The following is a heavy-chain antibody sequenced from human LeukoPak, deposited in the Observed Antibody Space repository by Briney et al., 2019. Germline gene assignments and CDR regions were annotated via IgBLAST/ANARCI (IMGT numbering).Heavy chain of an antibody. CDR2: TYDSGST. D-gene: IGHD2-15*01. CDR3: ARDGWWEPLDI. CDR1: GGSISSSYYY. Sequence: SETLSLTCTVSGGSISSSYYYWGWVRQPPGKGLEWIGSTYDSGSTYYNPSLKSRVTISVDTSKNQFSLKLSSVTAADTAVYYCARDGWWEPLDIWGQGTMVTVSS. J-gene: IGHJ3*02. V-gene: IGHV4-39*07.